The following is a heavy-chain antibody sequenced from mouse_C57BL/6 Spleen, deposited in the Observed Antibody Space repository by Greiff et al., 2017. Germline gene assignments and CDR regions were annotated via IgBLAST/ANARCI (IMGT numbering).Heavy chain of an antibody. CDR3: ARHEDGWHRTTVVAENYFDY. J-gene: IGHJ2*01. D-gene: IGHD1-1*01. Sequence: VQLQQSGAELVKPGASVKLSCKASGYTFTEYTIHWVKQRSGQGLEWIGWFYPGSGSIKYNEKFKDKATLTADKSSSTVYMELSRVTSEDSAVYFCARHEDGWHRTTVVAENYFDYWGQGTTLTVSS. V-gene: IGHV1-62-2*01. CDR1: GYTFTEYT. CDR2: FYPGSGSI.